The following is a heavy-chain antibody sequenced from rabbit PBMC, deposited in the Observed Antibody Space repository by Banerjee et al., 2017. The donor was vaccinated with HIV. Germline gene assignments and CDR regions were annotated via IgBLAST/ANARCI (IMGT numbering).Heavy chain of an antibody. D-gene: IGHD7-1*01. CDR1: GFSFSSGYD. Sequence: QSLEESGGDLVKPGASLTLTCTASGFSFSSGYDMCWVRQAPGKGLEWIACIYVGSSGITYYASWAKGRFTVSKTSSTTVTLQMTRLTAADTATYFCARRGDGYSPYYFHLWGQGTLVTVS. CDR3: ARRGDGYSPYYFHL. V-gene: IGHV1S40*01. CDR2: IYVGSSGIT. J-gene: IGHJ4*01.